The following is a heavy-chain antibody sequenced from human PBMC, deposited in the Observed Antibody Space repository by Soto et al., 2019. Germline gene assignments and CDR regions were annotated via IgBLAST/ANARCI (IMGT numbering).Heavy chain of an antibody. V-gene: IGHV3-11*05. CDR2: ISSSSRYT. D-gene: IGHD5-12*01. Sequence: QVQLVESGGGLVKPGGSLRLSCAASGFTFSDYYMSWIRQAPGKGLEWVSYISSSSRYTNYSDSVKGRFTISRDNAKNSLYLQMNSLRAEDTAVYYCARDHPRDSGYDYVDYWGQGTLVTVSS. J-gene: IGHJ4*02. CDR3: ARDHPRDSGYDYVDY. CDR1: GFTFSDYY.